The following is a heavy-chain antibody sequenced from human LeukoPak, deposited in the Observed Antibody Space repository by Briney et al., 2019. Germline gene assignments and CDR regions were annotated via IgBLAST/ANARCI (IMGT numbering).Heavy chain of an antibody. D-gene: IGHD3-22*01. J-gene: IGHJ6*02. CDR1: GYTFTSYY. CDR3: ARTVRAYYDSSGYHYYYYGMDV. Sequence: ASVKVSCKASGYTFTSYYMHWVRQAPGQGLEWMGIINPSGGSTSYAQKFQGRVTMTRDTSTSTVYMELSSLRSEDTAVYYCARTVRAYYDSSGYHYYYYGMDVWGQGTTVTVSS. CDR2: INPSGGST. V-gene: IGHV1-46*01.